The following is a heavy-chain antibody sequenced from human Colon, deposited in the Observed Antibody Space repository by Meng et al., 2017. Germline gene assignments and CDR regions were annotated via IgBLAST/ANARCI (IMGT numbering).Heavy chain of an antibody. V-gene: IGHV3-74*01. CDR3: ARDGGHRADS. CDR2: INIDGSST. D-gene: IGHD2-15*01. J-gene: IGHJ4*02. Sequence: EVKLVESGGGSVQPGGSLRLSCAASGFTFSDYWMHWVRQAPGKGLEWVSRINIDGSSTGYADSVQGRFTISRDNAKNTLYLQMNSLRAEDTAVYYCARDGGHRADSWGQGTLVTVSS. CDR1: GFTFSDYW.